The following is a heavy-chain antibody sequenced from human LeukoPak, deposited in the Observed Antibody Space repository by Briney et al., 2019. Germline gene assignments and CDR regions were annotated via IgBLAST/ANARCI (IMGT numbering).Heavy chain of an antibody. CDR3: AKSRGFLLANAFFDY. D-gene: IGHD3-10*01. Sequence: AGVSLRLSCAASGFTFNSYAMNWVRQAPGKGLEWVSALSGSGGSTYYADSVKGRFTISRDNSKNTLYLQMNSLRAEDTAVYYCAKSRGFLLANAFFDYWGQGALVTISS. CDR1: GFTFNSYA. V-gene: IGHV3-23*01. J-gene: IGHJ4*02. CDR2: LSGSGGST.